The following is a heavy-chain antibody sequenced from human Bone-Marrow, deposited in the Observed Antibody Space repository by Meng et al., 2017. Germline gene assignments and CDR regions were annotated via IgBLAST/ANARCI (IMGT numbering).Heavy chain of an antibody. D-gene: IGHD6-19*01. CDR1: GGSNSISNW. J-gene: IGHJ4*02. Sequence: VPLKGSEPGRVKRSGTPSLAFALSGGSNSISNWWSWVSQPPGKGLEWIGEIYHSGSTNYHPSLKSRVTISVDKSTNQFSLKLSSVTAADTAVYYCAIEYSSGIDYWGQGTLVTVSS. CDR3: AIEYSSGIDY. V-gene: IGHV4-4*02. CDR2: IYHSGST.